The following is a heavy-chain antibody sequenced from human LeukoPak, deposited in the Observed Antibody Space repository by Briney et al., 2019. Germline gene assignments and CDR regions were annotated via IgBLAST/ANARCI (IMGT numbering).Heavy chain of an antibody. Sequence: ASVKVSCKASGYTFTGYYMHWVRQAPGQRLEWMGWINAGNGNTKYSQKFQGRVTITRDTSASTAYMELSSLRSEDTAVYYCARDDAEGSYVYWSQGTLVTVSS. V-gene: IGHV1-3*01. J-gene: IGHJ4*02. D-gene: IGHD1-26*01. CDR1: GYTFTGYY. CDR2: INAGNGNT. CDR3: ARDDAEGSYVY.